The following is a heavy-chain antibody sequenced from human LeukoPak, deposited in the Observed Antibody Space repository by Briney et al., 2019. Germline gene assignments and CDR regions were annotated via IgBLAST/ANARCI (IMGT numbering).Heavy chain of an antibody. CDR2: IKEDGSEK. CDR3: ARRALRYCSSTSCPAQYYGVDV. Sequence: PGGSLRLSCAASGFIFSSYWRSWVRQAPGKGVEWGANIKEDGSEKDYVDSVKRRFTISTDTAKNSLYLQTHSLRAEDTAVYYCARRALRYCSSTSCPAQYYGVDVWGKGTTVTVSS. V-gene: IGHV3-7*03. D-gene: IGHD2-2*01. J-gene: IGHJ6*04. CDR1: GFIFSSYW.